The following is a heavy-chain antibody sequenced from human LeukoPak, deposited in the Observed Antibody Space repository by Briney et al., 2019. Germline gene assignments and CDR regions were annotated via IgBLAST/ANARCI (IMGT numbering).Heavy chain of an antibody. CDR2: ISSSGTSM. CDR3: ARDHPTYSYGPYVGYYFDY. Sequence: GGSLRLSCAASGFIFSGYSMNWVRQAPGKGLEWISYISSSGTSMYYADSVKGRFTISRDNSKNTLYLQMNSLRAEDTAVYYCARDHPTYSYGPYVGYYFDYWGQGTLVTVSS. CDR1: GFIFSGYS. J-gene: IGHJ4*02. D-gene: IGHD5-18*01. V-gene: IGHV3-48*01.